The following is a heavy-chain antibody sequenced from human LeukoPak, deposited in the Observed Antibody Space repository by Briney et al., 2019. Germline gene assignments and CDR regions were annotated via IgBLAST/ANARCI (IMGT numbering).Heavy chain of an antibody. Sequence: SETLSLTCTVSGGSISTYYWSWIRQPPRKGLEWIGYIYSSGSTNYNPSLKSQVTISVDTSKNQFSLKLSSVTAADTALYYCARGGPRGYSYGQFDPWGQGTLVTVSS. D-gene: IGHD5-18*01. CDR3: ARGGPRGYSYGQFDP. CDR2: IYSSGST. J-gene: IGHJ5*02. V-gene: IGHV4-59*01. CDR1: GGSISTYY.